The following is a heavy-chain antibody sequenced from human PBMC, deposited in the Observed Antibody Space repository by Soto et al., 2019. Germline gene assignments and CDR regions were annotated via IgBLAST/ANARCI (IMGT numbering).Heavy chain of an antibody. J-gene: IGHJ4*02. D-gene: IGHD5-12*01. Sequence: QVQLQESGPGLVKPSETLSLTCTVSGASVTSYYWSWVRQPPGKGLEWIGYIFYSGNTDSNPSLRSRLTMSVDTSKNHLSLELTSVTAADTAVYYCAREFPGYAGGDYFDYWGQGTLVTVSS. CDR1: GASVTSYY. CDR2: IFYSGNT. V-gene: IGHV4-59*02. CDR3: AREFPGYAGGDYFDY.